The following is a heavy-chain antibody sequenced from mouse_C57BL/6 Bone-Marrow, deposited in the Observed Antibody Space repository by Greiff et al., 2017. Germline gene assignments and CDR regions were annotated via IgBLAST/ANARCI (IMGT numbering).Heavy chain of an antibody. J-gene: IGHJ1*03. CDR1: GYTFTNYW. Sequence: VQLQQSGAELVRPGTSVKMSCKASGYTFTNYWIGWAKQRPGHGLEWIGDIYPGGGYTNYNEKFKGKAKLTADKSSSTAYMQFSSLTSEDSAIYYCARGGYYWYFDVWGTGTTVTVSS. CDR3: ARGGYYWYFDV. CDR2: IYPGGGYT. D-gene: IGHD1-1*02. V-gene: IGHV1-63*01.